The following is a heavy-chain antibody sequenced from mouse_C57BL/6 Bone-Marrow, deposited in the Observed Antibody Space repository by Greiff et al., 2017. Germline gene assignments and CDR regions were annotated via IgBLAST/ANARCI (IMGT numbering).Heavy chain of an antibody. V-gene: IGHV1-4*01. CDR2: INPSSGYT. Sequence: VQLQESGAELARPGASVKMSCKASGYTFTSYTMHWVKQRPGQGLEWIGYINPSSGYTKYNQKFKDKATFTADKSSSTSYMQLSSLTSECTAVYYCARLPFYPYAMDYWGQGTSVTVSS. CDR1: GYTFTSYT. CDR3: ARLPFYPYAMDY. J-gene: IGHJ4*01. D-gene: IGHD2-1*01.